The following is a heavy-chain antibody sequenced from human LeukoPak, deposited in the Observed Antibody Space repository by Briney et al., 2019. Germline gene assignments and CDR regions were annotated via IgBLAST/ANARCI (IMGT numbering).Heavy chain of an antibody. CDR2: IYSGGST. Sequence: GGSLRLSCAASGFTVRNNYMSWVRQAPGKGLEWVSVIYSGGSTYYADSVKGRFTISRDNSKNTLYLQINSLRAEDTAVYFCATGERMVRGDGVDYWGQGTLVTVSS. CDR1: GFTVRNNY. J-gene: IGHJ4*02. D-gene: IGHD3-10*01. V-gene: IGHV3-66*01. CDR3: ATGERMVRGDGVDY.